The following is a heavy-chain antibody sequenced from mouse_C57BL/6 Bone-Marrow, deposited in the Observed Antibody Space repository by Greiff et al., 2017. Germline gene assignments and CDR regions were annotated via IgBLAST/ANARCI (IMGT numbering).Heavy chain of an antibody. D-gene: IGHD1-1*01. CDR1: GFTFSDYG. V-gene: IGHV5-17*01. CDR2: ISSGSSTI. Sequence: EVHLVESGGGLVKPGGSLKLSCAASGFTFSDYGMHWVRQAPEKGLEWVAYISSGSSTIYYADTVKGRFTISRDNAKNTLFLQMTSLASEDTAMYYCATTTGAMDYWGQGTSVTVSS. CDR3: ATTTGAMDY. J-gene: IGHJ4*01.